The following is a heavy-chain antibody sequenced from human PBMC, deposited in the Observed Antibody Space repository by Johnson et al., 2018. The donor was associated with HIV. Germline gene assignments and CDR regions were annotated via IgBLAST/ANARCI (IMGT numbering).Heavy chain of an antibody. CDR1: GFTFDDYG. CDR2: INWNGGSR. D-gene: IGHD2-2*01. J-gene: IGHJ3*02. CDR3: AREDCSSTRCSDWDSAFDI. Sequence: VQLVESGGGVVRPGGSLRLSCAASGFTFDDYGMSWVRQAPGKGLEWVSGINWNGGSRGYGDSVRGRFTISRDNAKNSLYLQMNSLRAEDTALYYCAREDCSSTRCSDWDSAFDIWGQGTMVTVSS. V-gene: IGHV3-20*04.